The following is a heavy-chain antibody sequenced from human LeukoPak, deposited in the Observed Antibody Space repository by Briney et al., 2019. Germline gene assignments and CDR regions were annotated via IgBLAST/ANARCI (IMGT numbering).Heavy chain of an antibody. D-gene: IGHD3-3*01. CDR3: ARDQDITIFGVVIIEAGY. CDR2: INPNSGGT. J-gene: IGHJ4*02. V-gene: IGHV1-2*02. CDR1: GYTFTGYY. Sequence: GASVKVSCKASGYTFTGYYMHWVRQAPGQGLEWMGWINPNSGGTNYAQKFQGRVTMTRDTSISTAYMELSRLRSDDTAVHYCARDQDITIFGVVIIEAGYWGQGTLVTVSS.